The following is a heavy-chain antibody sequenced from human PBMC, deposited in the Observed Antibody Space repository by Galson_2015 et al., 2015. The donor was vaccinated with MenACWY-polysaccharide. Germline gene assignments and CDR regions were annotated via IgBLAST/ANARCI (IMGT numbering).Heavy chain of an antibody. D-gene: IGHD2-21*01. J-gene: IGHJ5*02. CDR3: AKSGGDGVTDFPTVPTAPES. V-gene: IGHV3-23*01. Sequence: SLRLSCAASGFTFRTFPMNWVRQTPGKGLEWVAGIRGSGNSAFYADSVRGRFTISRDNSRNTLYLQMNSLRADDAALYYCAKSGGDGVTDFPTVPTAPESWGQGTLVTVSS. CDR1: GFTFRTFP. CDR2: IRGSGNSA.